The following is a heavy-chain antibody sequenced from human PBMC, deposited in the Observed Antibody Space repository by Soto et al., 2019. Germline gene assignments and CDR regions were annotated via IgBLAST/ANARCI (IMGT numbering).Heavy chain of an antibody. CDR2: ISSKGIT. V-gene: IGHV4-31*03. CDR3: ASLKDYYFHF. Sequence: QVQLQESGPGLVKPSQTLSLTCTVSGGSISSGGYFWSWIRQHPEKGLEWIGYISSKGITYYNPSLESRFTISWDTSKNQFSLMLPSVTPADTAVYYCASLKDYYFHFWGQGTLVTVSS. CDR1: GGSISSGGYF. J-gene: IGHJ4*02.